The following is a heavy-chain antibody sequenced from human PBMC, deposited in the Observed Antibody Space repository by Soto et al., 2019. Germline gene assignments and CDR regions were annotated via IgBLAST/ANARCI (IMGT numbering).Heavy chain of an antibody. D-gene: IGHD3-10*01. CDR2: IYYSVT. V-gene: IGHV4-59*01. CDR3: AGSYYYASSSYSLGWFDP. Sequence: SETLSLTCSVSGVSISSYYWSWIRQPPGKGLEWIAYIYYSVTSYNPSLKSRVSISLDTSKNQFSLKLSSVTAADTAVYYCAGSYYYASSSYSLGWFDPWGQGTRVTVSS. J-gene: IGHJ5*02. CDR1: GVSISSYY.